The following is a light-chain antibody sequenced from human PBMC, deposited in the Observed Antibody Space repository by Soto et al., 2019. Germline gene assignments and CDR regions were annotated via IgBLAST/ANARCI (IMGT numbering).Light chain of an antibody. Sequence: QLVLTQSSSASASLGSLVKLTCTLSSGHSSYIIAWHQQQPGKAPRYLMKLEGSGSYHKGSGVPDRFSGSSTGADRYLTISNLQFEDEADYYCETWDFNTRVFGGGTKLTVL. CDR1: SGHSSYI. J-gene: IGLJ2*01. CDR3: ETWDFNTRV. V-gene: IGLV4-60*02. CDR2: LEGSGSY.